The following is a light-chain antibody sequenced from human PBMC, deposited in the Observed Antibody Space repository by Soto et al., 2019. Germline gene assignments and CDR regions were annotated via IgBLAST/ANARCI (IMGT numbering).Light chain of an antibody. CDR2: LAS. V-gene: IGKV2-28*01. CDR1: QSLLHRNGYSS. CDR3: MQALQTPYS. Sequence: DLVMTQSPLSLPVSPGEPASISCRSSQSLLHRNGYSSLDWYLQKPGQSPRLLIYLASTRASGVPDKFSASGSGTVVTRKISRVEAEDVGIYYCMQALQTPYSFGQGTKLEI. J-gene: IGKJ2*01.